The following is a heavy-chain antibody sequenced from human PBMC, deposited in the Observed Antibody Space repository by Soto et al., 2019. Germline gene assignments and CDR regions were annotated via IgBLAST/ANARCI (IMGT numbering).Heavy chain of an antibody. D-gene: IGHD6-13*01. V-gene: IGHV4-31*03. CDR1: GGSISSGGYY. CDR3: ATTKQGEEAAAGLSDYGMDV. Sequence: SETLSLTCTVSGGSISSGGYYWSWIRQHPGKGLEWIGYSYYSGSTYYNPSLKSRVTISVDTSKNQFSLKLSSVTAADTAVYYCATTKQGEEAAAGLSDYGMDVWGQGTTVTVSS. CDR2: SYYSGST. J-gene: IGHJ6*02.